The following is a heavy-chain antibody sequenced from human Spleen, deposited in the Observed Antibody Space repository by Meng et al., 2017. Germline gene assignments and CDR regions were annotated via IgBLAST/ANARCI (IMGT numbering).Heavy chain of an antibody. Sequence: PVEAGAEVKKPGASVKVSCKPSGYNFPDYYIHWVRRAPGQGLEWMGRINPKSGDTHYAQKFQARVTMTGDTSISTAYMELSGLRSDDTAMYYCARDEDISAAGKLFGDYWGQGTLVTVSS. D-gene: IGHD6-25*01. CDR2: INPKSGDT. J-gene: IGHJ4*02. CDR3: ARDEDISAAGKLFGDY. V-gene: IGHV1-2*06. CDR1: GYNFPDYY.